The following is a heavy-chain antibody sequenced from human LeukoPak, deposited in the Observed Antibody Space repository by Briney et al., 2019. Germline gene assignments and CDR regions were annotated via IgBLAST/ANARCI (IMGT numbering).Heavy chain of an antibody. J-gene: IGHJ3*02. V-gene: IGHV3-21*06. CDR2: TDTSGRYV. Sequence: PGGSLRLSCAASGFTFSNYGMNWVRQAPGKGLEWVSFTDTSGRYVSYGDSVKGRFTISRDNAKNLLFLQMNGLRAEDTALYYCARGRSITLLRGVAMSDGFDIWGQGARVAVSS. CDR3: ARGRSITLLRGVAMSDGFDI. CDR1: GFTFSNYG. D-gene: IGHD3-10*01.